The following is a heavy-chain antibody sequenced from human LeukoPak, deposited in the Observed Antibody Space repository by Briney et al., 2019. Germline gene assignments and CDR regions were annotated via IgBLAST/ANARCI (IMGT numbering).Heavy chain of an antibody. CDR2: INHSGST. D-gene: IGHD3-10*01. Sequence: SETLSLTCAVYGGSFSGYYWSWIRQPPGKGLEWIGEINHSGSTNYNPSLKSRVTISVDTSKNQFSLKLSSVTAADTAVYYCARDGSGNTYYYYMDVWGKGTTVTVSS. J-gene: IGHJ6*03. V-gene: IGHV4-34*01. CDR1: GGSFSGYY. CDR3: ARDGSGNTYYYYMDV.